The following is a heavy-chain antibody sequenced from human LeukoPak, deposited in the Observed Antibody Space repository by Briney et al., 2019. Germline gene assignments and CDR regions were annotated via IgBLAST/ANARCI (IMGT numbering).Heavy chain of an antibody. CDR1: GGTFSSYA. CDR2: IIPIFGTA. D-gene: IGHD3-22*01. CDR3: ARRSSGYYAWVFDY. V-gene: IGHV1-69*05. Sequence: SVKVSCKASGGTFSSYAISWVRQAPGQGLEWMGGIIPIFGTANYAQKFQGRVTMTTDTSTSTAYMELRSLRSDDTAVYYCARRSSGYYAWVFDYWGQGTLVTVSS. J-gene: IGHJ4*02.